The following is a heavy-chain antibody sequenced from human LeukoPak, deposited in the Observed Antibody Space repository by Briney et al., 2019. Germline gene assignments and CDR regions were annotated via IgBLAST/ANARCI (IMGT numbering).Heavy chain of an antibody. CDR1: GGSFSGYY. D-gene: IGHD3-16*02. V-gene: IGHV4-34*01. CDR2: INHSGTT. Sequence: PSETLSLTCAVYGGSFSGYYWSWIRQPPGKGLEWNGEINHSGTTNYNPSLKSQVTKSVDTSKNQSSLKLSSVTAADTAVYYCARGIGDYWGQGTLVTVSS. CDR3: ARGIGDY. J-gene: IGHJ4*02.